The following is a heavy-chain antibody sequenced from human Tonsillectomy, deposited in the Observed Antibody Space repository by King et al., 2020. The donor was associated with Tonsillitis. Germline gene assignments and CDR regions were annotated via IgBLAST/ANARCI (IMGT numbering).Heavy chain of an antibody. CDR2: IYTGGST. Sequence: VQLVESGGGLVQPGGSLRLSCAASGLTVSSNYMSWVRQAPGKGLEWVSVIYTGGSTYYADSVKGRFTISSDNSKNTLYLQMNSLRAEDTAVYYCARVRLYYCGMDVWGQGTTVTVSS. CDR1: GLTVSSNY. V-gene: IGHV3-66*01. J-gene: IGHJ6*02. CDR3: ARVRLYYCGMDV.